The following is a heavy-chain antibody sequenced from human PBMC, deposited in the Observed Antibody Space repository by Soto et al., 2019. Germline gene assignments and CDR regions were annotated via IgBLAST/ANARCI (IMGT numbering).Heavy chain of an antibody. CDR2: VYHRGTT. CDR1: GASTSNYH. J-gene: IGHJ4*02. D-gene: IGHD5-18*01. CDR3: ALGGYNYGRPFDF. Sequence: SETLSLTCSVSGASTSNYHYSWIRQSPGKGLEWIGYVYHRGTTYYTPSLKSRVNMSVDTSTNEFYLNLKSVTAADTAVYYCALGGYNYGRPFDFWGQGTMVTVSS. V-gene: IGHV4-59*01.